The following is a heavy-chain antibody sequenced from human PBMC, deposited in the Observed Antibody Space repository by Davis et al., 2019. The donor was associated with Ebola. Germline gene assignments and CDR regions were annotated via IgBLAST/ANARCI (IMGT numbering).Heavy chain of an antibody. D-gene: IGHD6-13*01. V-gene: IGHV4-34*01. CDR2: INHSGST. Sequence: PGGSLRLSCAVYGGSFSGYYWSWIRQPPGKGLEWIGEINHSGSTNYNPSLKSRVTISVDTSKNQFSLKLSSVTAADTAVYYCARGGPRGYSSSWYFDLNWFDPWGQGTLVTVSS. CDR3: ARGGPRGYSSSWYFDLNWFDP. J-gene: IGHJ5*02. CDR1: GGSFSGYY.